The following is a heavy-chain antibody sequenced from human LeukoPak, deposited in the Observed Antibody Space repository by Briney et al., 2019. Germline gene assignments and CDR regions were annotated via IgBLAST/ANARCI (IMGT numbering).Heavy chain of an antibody. CDR3: ARHFYSSSWYLGGGYFDY. Sequence: SETLSLTCAVYGGSFSGYYWSWIRQPPGKGLEWIGEINHSGSTNYNPSLKSRVTISVDTSKNQFSLKLSSVTAADTAVYYCARHFYSSSWYLGGGYFDYWGQGTLVTVSS. D-gene: IGHD6-13*01. CDR1: GGSFSGYY. V-gene: IGHV4-34*01. CDR2: INHSGST. J-gene: IGHJ4*02.